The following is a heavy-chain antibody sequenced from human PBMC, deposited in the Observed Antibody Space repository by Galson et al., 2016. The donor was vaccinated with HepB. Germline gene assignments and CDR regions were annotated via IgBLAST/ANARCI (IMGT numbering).Heavy chain of an antibody. D-gene: IGHD3-3*01. CDR2: VYPGDSDT. Sequence: QSGAEVKKPGESLRISCEGSGYIFIDFWIAWVRQMPGKGLELMGIVYPGDSDTRYSPSFQGQVTISADKSIKTAYLQWSSLKASDTAMYYCARPVVGGGYYPHAFDIWGPGTTVTVSS. V-gene: IGHV5-51*01. J-gene: IGHJ3*02. CDR1: GYIFIDFW. CDR3: ARPVVGGGYYPHAFDI.